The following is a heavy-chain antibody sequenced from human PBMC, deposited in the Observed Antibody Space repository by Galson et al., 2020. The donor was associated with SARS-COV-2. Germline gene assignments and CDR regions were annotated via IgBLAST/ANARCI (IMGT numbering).Heavy chain of an antibody. J-gene: IGHJ4*02. Sequence: GGSLRLSCAASGFTVSSNYMSWVRQAPGKGLEWVSVIYSGGSTYYADSVKGRFTISRDNSKNTLYLQMNSLRAEDTAVYYCARDALPGVFDYWGQGTLVTVSS. D-gene: IGHD3-3*01. CDR2: IYSGGST. CDR1: GFTVSSNY. V-gene: IGHV3-53*01. CDR3: ARDALPGVFDY.